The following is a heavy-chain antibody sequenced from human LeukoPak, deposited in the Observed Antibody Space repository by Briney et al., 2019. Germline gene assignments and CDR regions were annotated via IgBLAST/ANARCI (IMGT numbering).Heavy chain of an antibody. CDR3: ARHDCSSTNCRCFDY. CDR2: VHYTGSS. Sequence: SETLSLTCNVSGGSISSETYCWGWIRQSPGKGLEWIGSVHYTGSSYDNAALQSRHTLSVDTSKSQISLRLRSVTAAETAVYYCARHDCSSTNCRCFDYWGQGTLVTVSS. J-gene: IGHJ4*02. V-gene: IGHV4-39*01. CDR1: GGSISSETYC. D-gene: IGHD2-2*01.